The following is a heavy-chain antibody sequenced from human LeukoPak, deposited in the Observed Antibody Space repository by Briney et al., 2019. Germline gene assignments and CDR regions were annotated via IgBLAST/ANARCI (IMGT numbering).Heavy chain of an antibody. CDR1: GASISSYY. Sequence: SETLFLTCTVSGASISSYYWTWIRQPPGKGLEWIGYYSGSTTYNPSLRSRVTISADTSKNQFSLKLTSVTAADTAVYYCATLSSSNTWYYFDYWGQGTLLTVSS. J-gene: IGHJ4*02. D-gene: IGHD6-13*01. CDR2: YYSGST. CDR3: ATLSSSNTWYYFDY. V-gene: IGHV4-59*08.